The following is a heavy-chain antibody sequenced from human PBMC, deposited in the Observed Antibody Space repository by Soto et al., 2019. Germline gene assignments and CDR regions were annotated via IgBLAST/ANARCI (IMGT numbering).Heavy chain of an antibody. CDR2: IYYSGST. V-gene: IGHV4-59*01. CDR1: GGSISSYY. CDR3: ARGTRGAQLWLNY. J-gene: IGHJ4*02. Sequence: PSETLSLTCTVSGGSISSYYWSWIRQPPGKGLEWIGYIYYSGSTNYNPSLKSRVTISVDTSKNQFSLKLSSVTAADTAVYYCARGTRGAQLWLNYWGQGTLVTVSS. D-gene: IGHD5-18*01.